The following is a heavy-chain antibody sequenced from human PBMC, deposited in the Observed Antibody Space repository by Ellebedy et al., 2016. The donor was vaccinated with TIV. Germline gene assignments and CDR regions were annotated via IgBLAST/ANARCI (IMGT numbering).Heavy chain of an antibody. V-gene: IGHV1-2*02. Sequence: ASVKASCXASGYTFTGYFMHWVRQAPGQGLEWMGWINPNSDGTNYAQKFQGRVTMTSDTSISTAYMELNRLNSDDTAVYYCARDPGVGDVNNWFNPWGQGTRVTVSS. J-gene: IGHJ5*02. CDR3: ARDPGVGDVNNWFNP. CDR1: GYTFTGYF. CDR2: INPNSDGT. D-gene: IGHD3-10*01.